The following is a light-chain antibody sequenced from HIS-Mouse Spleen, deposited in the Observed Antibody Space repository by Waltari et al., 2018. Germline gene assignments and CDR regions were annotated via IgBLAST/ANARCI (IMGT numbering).Light chain of an antibody. V-gene: IGLV2-23*01. CDR1: SSYVGRYNL. Sequence: SALTHPASVYGSPGQSITISCTATSSYVGRYNLGSWYQQHPGKAPKLMIYEGSKRPSGVSNRFSGSKSGNTASLTISGLQAEDEADYYCCSYAGSSTSVVFGGGTKLTVL. CDR3: CSYAGSSTSVV. J-gene: IGLJ2*01. CDR2: EGS.